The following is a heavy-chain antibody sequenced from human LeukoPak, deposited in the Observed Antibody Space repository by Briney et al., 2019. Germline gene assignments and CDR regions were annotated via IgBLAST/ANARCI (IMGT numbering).Heavy chain of an antibody. CDR3: ARIQAVGVPVAIDAYYSYGMHV. J-gene: IGHJ6*02. D-gene: IGHD2-2*02. Sequence: SVKVSCKASGGTFSRNAISWVRQAPGQGLEWMGRIIPMVGIATYAQKFQGRVTITEDRSTNTAYMELSSLRSEDTAVYYCARIQAVGVPVAIDAYYSYGMHVWGQGTTVTVSS. CDR2: IIPMVGIA. V-gene: IGHV1-69*04. CDR1: GGTFSRNA.